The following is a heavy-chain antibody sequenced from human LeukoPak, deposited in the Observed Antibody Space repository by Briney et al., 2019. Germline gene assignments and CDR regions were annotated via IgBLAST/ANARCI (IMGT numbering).Heavy chain of an antibody. Sequence: PGGSLRLSCAASGFTFSSYAMHWVRQAPGKGQEWVAVISYDGNNGYYADSVKGRFTISRDNSKNTLCLQMNSLRAEDTAVYYCARSINSLYAYFDYWGQGALVTVSS. CDR1: GFTFSSYA. CDR2: ISYDGNNG. CDR3: ARSINSLYAYFDY. J-gene: IGHJ4*02. D-gene: IGHD2/OR15-2a*01. V-gene: IGHV3-30-3*01.